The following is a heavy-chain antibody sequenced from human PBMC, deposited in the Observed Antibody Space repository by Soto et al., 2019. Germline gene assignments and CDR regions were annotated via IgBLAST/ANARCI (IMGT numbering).Heavy chain of an antibody. V-gene: IGHV3-7*01. D-gene: IGHD6-13*01. J-gene: IGHJ5*01. Sequence: EVQLVESGGGLVQPGGSLRLSCAASGFTFSSYWMSWVRQAPGKGLEWVAHIKQDGSEKYYVDSVKGRYTTSRDNAKNSQYLQMNILRVEDTAVYYCAIDELWEGQQMGLRRCNWFDPWGKGTLVTVCS. CDR3: AIDELWEGQQMGLRRCNWFDP. CDR2: IKQDGSEK. CDR1: GFTFSSYW.